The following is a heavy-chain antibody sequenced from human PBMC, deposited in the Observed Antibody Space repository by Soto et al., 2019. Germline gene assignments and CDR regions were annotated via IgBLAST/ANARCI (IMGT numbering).Heavy chain of an antibody. D-gene: IGHD2-15*01. J-gene: IGHJ4*02. CDR1: SVDHC. CDR2: IYYSRRT. V-gene: IGHV4-61*08. Sequence: SVDHCGSRIMKKKGKGLGGIGDIYYSRRTNYNPSLQSRVTISVDTSKNQFSLKLSSVTAAATAVYYCARAACSGGSCHYFAYWRQRTLLTVSS. CDR3: ARAACSGGSCHYFAY.